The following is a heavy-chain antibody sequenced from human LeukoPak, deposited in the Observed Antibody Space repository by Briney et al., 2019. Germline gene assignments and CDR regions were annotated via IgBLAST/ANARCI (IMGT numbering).Heavy chain of an antibody. V-gene: IGHV4-39*01. J-gene: IGHJ5*02. Sequence: SETLSLTCTVSGGSISSSSYYWGWIRQPPGKWLEWLGSIYYSGSTYYNPSLKSRVTISVDTSKNQFSLKLSSVTAADTAVYYCATTMGIQLVGWFDPWGQGTLVTVSS. CDR2: IYYSGST. D-gene: IGHD5-18*01. CDR3: ATTMGIQLVGWFDP. CDR1: GGSISSSSYY.